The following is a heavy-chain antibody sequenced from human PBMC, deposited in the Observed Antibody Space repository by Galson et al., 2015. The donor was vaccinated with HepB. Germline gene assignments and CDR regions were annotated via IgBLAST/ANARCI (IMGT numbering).Heavy chain of an antibody. CDR1: GYIFATYF. Sequence: SVKVSCKASGYIFATYFLHWVRQAPGQGLEYVGVIDPSNAATNFAQRFQGRVTMTRDTSTSTVYMDLSGLTSEDTAVYYCAREAPGTLYFDYWGQGTLVTVSS. CDR3: AREAPGTLYFDY. J-gene: IGHJ4*02. V-gene: IGHV1-46*03. CDR2: IDPSNAAT. D-gene: IGHD2-2*01.